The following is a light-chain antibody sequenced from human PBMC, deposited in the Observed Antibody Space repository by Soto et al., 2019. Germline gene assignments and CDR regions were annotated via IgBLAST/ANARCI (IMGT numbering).Light chain of an antibody. V-gene: IGLV2-14*03. CDR3: MSYIASTTTHWV. CDR1: SIDVGHPYNY. J-gene: IGLJ3*02. Sequence: QSALTQPASVSGSPGQSSTISCTGTSIDVGHPYNYVSWYQQYPGKAPKLLILGVSNRPSGISGRFSGSKSGNTASLTISGLQPEDEADYYCMSYIASTTTHWVLGGGTKGTVL. CDR2: GVS.